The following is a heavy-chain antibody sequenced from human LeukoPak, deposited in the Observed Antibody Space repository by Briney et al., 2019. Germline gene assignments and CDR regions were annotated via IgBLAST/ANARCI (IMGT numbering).Heavy chain of an antibody. Sequence: TGGSLRLSCAASGFTFSDYIMDWVRQAPGKGLEWVGRIRRGANSYTTEYAVSVKGRFTISRDDSKNSLYLHMNSLKTEDTAVYHCSRDGGEGGNSAFDIWGQGTMVTVSS. CDR3: SRDGGEGGNSAFDI. J-gene: IGHJ3*02. CDR2: IRRGANSYTT. CDR1: GFTFSDYI. V-gene: IGHV3-72*01. D-gene: IGHD3-16*01.